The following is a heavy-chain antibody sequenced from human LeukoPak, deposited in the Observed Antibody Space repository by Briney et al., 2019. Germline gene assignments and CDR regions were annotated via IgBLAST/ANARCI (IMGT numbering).Heavy chain of an antibody. CDR3: ARVGCSSTSCIDY. Sequence: GASVKVSCKASGYTFTSYDINWVRQATGQGLEWMGWMNPNSGNTGYAQKFQGRVTITRNTSISTAYMELSSLRSEDTAVYYCARVGCSSTSCIDYWGQGTLVTVSS. CDR2: MNPNSGNT. CDR1: GYTFTSYD. J-gene: IGHJ4*02. D-gene: IGHD2-2*01. V-gene: IGHV1-8*01.